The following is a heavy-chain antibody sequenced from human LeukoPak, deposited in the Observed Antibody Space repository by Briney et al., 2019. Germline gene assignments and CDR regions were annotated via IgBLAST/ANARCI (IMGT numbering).Heavy chain of an antibody. Sequence: RGSLRLSCAASGFTFSNYYMSWIRQAPGKGLEWVAYISSRGSVLYYADSVKGRFTVSRDNTENSLYLQMDSLRAEDTAVYYCTRDPDTSSKVDYWGQGILVTVSS. CDR1: GFTFSNYY. D-gene: IGHD2/OR15-2a*01. CDR3: TRDPDTSSKVDY. V-gene: IGHV3-11*01. CDR2: ISSRGSVL. J-gene: IGHJ4*02.